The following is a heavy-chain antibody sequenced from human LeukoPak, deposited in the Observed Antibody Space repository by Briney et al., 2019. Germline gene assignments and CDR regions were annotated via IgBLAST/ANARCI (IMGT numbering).Heavy chain of an antibody. J-gene: IGHJ6*04. V-gene: IGHV3-43D*04. CDR3: AKDKEYSGFGPILSGYYYGMDV. CDR1: GFTFDDYA. D-gene: IGHD5-12*01. CDR2: ISWDGGST. Sequence: GSLRLSCAASGFTFDDYAMHWVRQAPGKGLEWVSLISWDGGSTYHADSVKGRFTISRDNSRHTLYLQMNSLGAEDTALYYCAKDKEYSGFGPILSGYYYGMDVWGKGTTVTVSS.